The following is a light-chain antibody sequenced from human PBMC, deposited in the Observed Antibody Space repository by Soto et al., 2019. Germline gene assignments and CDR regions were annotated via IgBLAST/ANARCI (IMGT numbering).Light chain of an antibody. V-gene: IGLV1-47*02. Sequence: QAVLTQPPSASGTPGQRVTISCSGSSSNIGRDYVYWYQQLPGRAPKLPIYSNNQRPPGVPDRFSGSKSGTSASLAISGLRSEDEADYYCAAWDDSLSGRVFGGGTKLTVL. CDR1: SSNIGRDY. CDR3: AAWDDSLSGRV. J-gene: IGLJ3*02. CDR2: SNN.